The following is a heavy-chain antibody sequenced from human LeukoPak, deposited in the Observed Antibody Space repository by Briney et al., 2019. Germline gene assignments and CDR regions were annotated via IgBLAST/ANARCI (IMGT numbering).Heavy chain of an antibody. Sequence: ASVKVSCKTSGYTFTTYGFSWVRQAPGQGLEWMGWISSYNGITNYAQKLQGRVTMTTDTSTRTAYMELRSLRSDDTAVYYCARDQAAKWLNDGTEFDIWGQGTRVIVSS. CDR1: GYTFTTYG. V-gene: IGHV1-18*01. J-gene: IGHJ3*02. D-gene: IGHD3-22*01. CDR3: ARDQAAKWLNDGTEFDI. CDR2: ISSYNGIT.